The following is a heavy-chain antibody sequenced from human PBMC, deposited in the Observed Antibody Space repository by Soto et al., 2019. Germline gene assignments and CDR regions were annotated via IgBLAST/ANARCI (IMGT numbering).Heavy chain of an antibody. V-gene: IGHV3-30-3*01. CDR3: ARVTPGNNLYYFSGLDF. Sequence: GGSLRLSCAASGFTFATYGIHWVRQAPGKGLQWVALISDEGTNTYYADSVRGRFTISRDNSKNTLYLQMNTLRPEDTALYYCARVTPGNNLYYFSGLDFWGQGTSVTVSS. J-gene: IGHJ6*02. D-gene: IGHD1-1*01. CDR1: GFTFATYG. CDR2: ISDEGTNT.